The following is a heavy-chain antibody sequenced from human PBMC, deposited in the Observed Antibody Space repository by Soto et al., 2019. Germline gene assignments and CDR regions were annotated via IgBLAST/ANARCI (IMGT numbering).Heavy chain of an antibody. CDR3: ARDLPAVTTVTTYNWFDP. V-gene: IGHV1-69*06. CDR2: IIPIFGTA. Sequence: QVQLVQSGAEVKKPGSSVKVSCKASGGTFSSYAISWVRQAPGQGLEWMGGIIPIFGTANYAQKFQGRVTITADKSTSTDYLELSSLRSEDTAVYYCARDLPAVTTVTTYNWFDPWGQGTLVTVSS. CDR1: GGTFSSYA. J-gene: IGHJ5*02. D-gene: IGHD4-17*01.